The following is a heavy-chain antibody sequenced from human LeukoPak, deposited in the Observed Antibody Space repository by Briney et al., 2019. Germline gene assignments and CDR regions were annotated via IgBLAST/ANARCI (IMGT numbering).Heavy chain of an antibody. V-gene: IGHV4-59*01. CDR2: IYYSGST. CDR1: GGSINTYY. D-gene: IGHD2-21*01. J-gene: IGHJ4*02. Sequence: PSETLSLTXSVSGGSINTYYWSWIRQPPGKGLEWIGYIYYSGSTNYNPSLKSRVTISVDTSKNQFSLRLNSVTAADTAVYYCARAGAGGGDFDYWGPGTLVTVSS. CDR3: ARAGAGGGDFDY.